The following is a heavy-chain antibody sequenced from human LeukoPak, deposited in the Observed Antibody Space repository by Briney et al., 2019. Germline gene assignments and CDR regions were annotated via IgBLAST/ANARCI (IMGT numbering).Heavy chain of an antibody. CDR1: GGSISSSSYY. CDR2: IYYSGST. CDR3: ARERVYGMDV. Sequence: SETLSLTCTVSGGSISSSSYYWGWIRQPPGKGLEWIGSIYYSGSTYYNPSLKSRVTISVDTSKNQFSLKLSSVTAADTAVYYCARERVYGMDVWGQGTTVTVSS. J-gene: IGHJ6*02. V-gene: IGHV4-39*07. D-gene: IGHD6-13*01.